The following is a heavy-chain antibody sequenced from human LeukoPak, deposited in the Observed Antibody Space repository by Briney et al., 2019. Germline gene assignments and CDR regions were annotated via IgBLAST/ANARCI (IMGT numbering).Heavy chain of an antibody. J-gene: IGHJ6*03. CDR2: IYYSGST. CDR3: ARVRNYYYYMDV. V-gene: IGHV4-59*01. CDR1: GGSIRSYY. Sequence: SETLSLTCTVSGGSIRSYYWSWIRQPPGKGLEWIGYIYYSGSTKYNPSLKSRVTISVDTSKNQFSLKLSSVTAADTAVYYCARVRNYYYYMDVWGKGTTVTISS.